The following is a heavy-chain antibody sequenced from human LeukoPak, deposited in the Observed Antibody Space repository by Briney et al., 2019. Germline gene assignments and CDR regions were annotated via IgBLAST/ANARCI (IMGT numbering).Heavy chain of an antibody. Sequence: PGGSLRLSCAASGFTFSSYGMHWVRQAPGKGLEWVAVIWNDGSNKYYADSVKGRFAISRDNSKNTLYLQMNSLRTEDTAVYYCAKDSYYYYIDVWGKGTTVTVSS. J-gene: IGHJ6*03. V-gene: IGHV3-30*02. CDR3: AKDSYYYYIDV. CDR1: GFTFSSYG. CDR2: IWNDGSNK.